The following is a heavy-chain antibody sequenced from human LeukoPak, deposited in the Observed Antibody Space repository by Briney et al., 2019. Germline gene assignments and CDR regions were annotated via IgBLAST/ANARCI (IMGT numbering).Heavy chain of an antibody. CDR3: VRGGSGNYPELDY. Sequence: SETLSLTCTVSGGSISTYYWSWIRQPPGKGLEWIGHIYYSGSTNYEASLKSRVTISVDTSKNQFSLRLTSVTAADTAVYYCVRGGSGNYPELDYWGQGTLVTVSS. D-gene: IGHD3-10*01. CDR2: IYYSGST. V-gene: IGHV4-59*08. J-gene: IGHJ4*02. CDR1: GGSISTYY.